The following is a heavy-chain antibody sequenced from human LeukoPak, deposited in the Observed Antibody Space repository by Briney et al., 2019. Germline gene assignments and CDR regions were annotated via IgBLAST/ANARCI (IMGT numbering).Heavy chain of an antibody. J-gene: IGHJ4*02. D-gene: IGHD3-22*01. CDR1: GFTFSSYE. CDR2: ISSSGSTI. CDR3: ARDRLVTGYYYDSSGSFDY. V-gene: IGHV3-48*03. Sequence: PGGSLRLSCAASGFTFSSYEMNWVRQAPGKGLERVSYISSSGSTIYYADSVKGRFTISRDNAKNSLYLQMNSLRAEDTAVYYCARDRLVTGYYYDSSGSFDYWGQGTLVTVSS.